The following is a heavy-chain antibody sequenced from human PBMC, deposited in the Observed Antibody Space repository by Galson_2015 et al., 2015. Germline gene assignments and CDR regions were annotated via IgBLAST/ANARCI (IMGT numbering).Heavy chain of an antibody. V-gene: IGHV3-15*01. D-gene: IGHD5-12*01. CDR3: TTEGKNIYSCYAQGLDRNFDY. Sequence: SLRLSCAASGFTFSNAWMSWVRQAPGQGLEWVGRIKSKADGGTTDYAAPVKGRFTISKDDSKNTLYVQMNSLKTEDTAVYYCTTEGKNIYSCYAQGLDRNFDYWGQGTLVTVSS. CDR2: IKSKADGGTT. J-gene: IGHJ4*02. CDR1: GFTFSNAW.